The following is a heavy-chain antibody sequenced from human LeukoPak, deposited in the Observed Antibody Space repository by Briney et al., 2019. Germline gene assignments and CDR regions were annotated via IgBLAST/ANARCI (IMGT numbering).Heavy chain of an antibody. J-gene: IGHJ6*02. CDR2: INHSGST. CDR1: GGAFSGYY. CDR3: ARDRDYIL. V-gene: IGHV4-34*01. D-gene: IGHD4/OR15-4a*01. Sequence: SQTLSLTSAVYGGAFSGYYWSSIRQPPGNRLEGSGEINHSGSTSSNPSLKSRLTISVDTSKNQFSLKLSSVTAADTAVYYCARDRDYILWGQGITVTVSS.